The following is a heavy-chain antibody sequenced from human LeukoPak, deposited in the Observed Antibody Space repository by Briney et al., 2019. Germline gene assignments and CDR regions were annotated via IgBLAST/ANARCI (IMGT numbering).Heavy chain of an antibody. CDR3: ARDIFDSSGWYWFDP. D-gene: IGHD6-19*01. CDR2: INPNSGGT. V-gene: IGHV1-2*02. J-gene: IGHJ5*02. Sequence: GASGKVCCKASGYTFTGYYMHWVRQAPGQGLEWLGGINPNSGGTNDAQTFQGRVTMTRDTSHSPAYMELSRLRSDDPAVYYCARDIFDSSGWYWFDPWSQGTLVTVSS. CDR1: GYTFTGYY.